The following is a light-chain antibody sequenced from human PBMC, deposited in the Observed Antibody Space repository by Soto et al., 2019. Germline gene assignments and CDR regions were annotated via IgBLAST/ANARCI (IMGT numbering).Light chain of an antibody. CDR3: MCYAGGNNWV. Sequence: QSALTQPPSASGSPGQSVTIYCTGTSSDVGTHGYVSWYQQHAGKAHKLMIYDVTKRPSGVPDRFSGSKSANSASLTVSGLQAEDEEDYYCMCYAGGNNWVFGGGTKLTVL. CDR2: DVT. CDR1: SSDVGTHGY. J-gene: IGLJ3*02. V-gene: IGLV2-8*01.